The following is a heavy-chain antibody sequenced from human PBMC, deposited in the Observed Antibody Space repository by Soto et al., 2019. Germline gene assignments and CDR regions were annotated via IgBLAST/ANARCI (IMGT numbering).Heavy chain of an antibody. CDR3: ARDGARAYYYDSSGYYYGSYFDY. Sequence: ASETPSLTCTVSGGSISSGDYYWSWIRQPPGKGPEWSGYIYYSGSTYYNPSLKSRVTISVDTSKNQFSLKLSSVTAADTAVYYCARDGARAYYYDSSGYYYGSYFDYWGQGTLVTVSS. V-gene: IGHV4-30-4*01. CDR2: IYYSGST. J-gene: IGHJ4*02. CDR1: GGSISSGDYY. D-gene: IGHD3-22*01.